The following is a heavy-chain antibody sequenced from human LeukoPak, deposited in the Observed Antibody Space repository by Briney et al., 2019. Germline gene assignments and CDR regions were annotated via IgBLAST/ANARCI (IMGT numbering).Heavy chain of an antibody. CDR3: ARDLRVSWAYGMDV. Sequence: QPGRSLRLSCAASGFTFSSYAMHWVRQAPGKGLEWVAVISYYGSNKYYADSVKGRFTISRDNSKNTLYLQMNSLRAEDTAVYYCARDLRVSWAYGMDVWGKGTTVTVSS. V-gene: IGHV3-30*04. J-gene: IGHJ6*04. CDR2: ISYYGSNK. D-gene: IGHD4-17*01. CDR1: GFTFSSYA.